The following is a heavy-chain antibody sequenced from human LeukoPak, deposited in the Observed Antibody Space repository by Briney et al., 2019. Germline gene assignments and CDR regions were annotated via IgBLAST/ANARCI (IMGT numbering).Heavy chain of an antibody. D-gene: IGHD1-7*01. CDR1: GFSFDNYA. Sequence: PGGSLRLSCAASGFSFDNYAMSWVRQAPGKGPEWVSGISGSGDKSYYADSVKGRFTISRDNSKNTLYLQMNSLRADDTAVYYCARALSQELIRYSQDWGQGTLVIVSS. V-gene: IGHV3-23*01. CDR2: ISGSGDKS. CDR3: ARALSQELIRYSQD. J-gene: IGHJ1*01.